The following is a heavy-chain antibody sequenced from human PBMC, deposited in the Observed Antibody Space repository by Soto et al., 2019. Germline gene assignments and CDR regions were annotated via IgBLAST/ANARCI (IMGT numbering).Heavy chain of an antibody. D-gene: IGHD3-16*01. CDR1: GFTFDAYA. Sequence: DVQLLESGGGLVQPGGSLRLSCEASGFTFDAYAMTWVRQAPGQGLEWVSTISRNGEDTYYADSAKGRFTISRDNSNNMVYVQMNSLRAEDTAIYYCTKLSADTSYRQIDSWSRGTLVTVSS. J-gene: IGHJ4*02. V-gene: IGHV3-23*01. CDR2: ISRNGEDT. CDR3: TKLSADTSYRQIDS.